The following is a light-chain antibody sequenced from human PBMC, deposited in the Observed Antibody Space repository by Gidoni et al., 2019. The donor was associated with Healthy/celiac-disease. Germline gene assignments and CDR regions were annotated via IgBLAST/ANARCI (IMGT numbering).Light chain of an antibody. CDR2: AAS. Sequence: IGLTQSPGTLSLSPGEIATLSCRASQSVSSSYLAWYQQKPGQAPRLLIYAASSRATGIPDRISGSGSGKDFTPTISRLEPEDFAVYYCQQDGSSPTFGQGTKVEIK. CDR3: QQDGSSPT. J-gene: IGKJ1*01. CDR1: QSVSSSY. V-gene: IGKV3-20*01.